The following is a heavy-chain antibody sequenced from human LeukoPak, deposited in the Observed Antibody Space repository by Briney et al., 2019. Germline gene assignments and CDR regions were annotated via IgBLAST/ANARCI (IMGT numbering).Heavy chain of an antibody. D-gene: IGHD5-12*01. V-gene: IGHV3-48*02. J-gene: IGHJ4*02. CDR1: GSTFSSYS. Sequence: GGSLRLSCAASGSTFSSYSMNWVRQAPGKGLEWVSYISSSSSTIYYADSVKGRFTISRDNAKNSLYLQMNSLRDEDTAVYYCARSYYAVATFGYWGQGTLVTVSS. CDR3: ARSYYAVATFGY. CDR2: ISSSSSTI.